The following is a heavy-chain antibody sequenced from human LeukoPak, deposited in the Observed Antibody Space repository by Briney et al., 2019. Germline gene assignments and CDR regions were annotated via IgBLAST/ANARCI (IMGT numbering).Heavy chain of an antibody. CDR2: IRSKAYGGTT. Sequence: GGSLRLSCTASGFTFGDYAMSWVRQAQGKGLEWVGFIRSKAYGGTTEYAASVKGRLTISRDDSKSIAYLQMNSLKTEDTAVYYCTRVWDGSYFDYWGQGALVTVSS. J-gene: IGHJ4*02. CDR3: TRVWDGSYFDY. D-gene: IGHD1-26*01. CDR1: GFTFGDYA. V-gene: IGHV3-49*04.